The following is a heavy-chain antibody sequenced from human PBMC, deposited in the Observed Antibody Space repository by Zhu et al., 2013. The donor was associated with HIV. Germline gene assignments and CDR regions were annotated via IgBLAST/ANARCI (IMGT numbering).Heavy chain of an antibody. CDR2: ISVYNGNT. D-gene: IGHD2-15*01. V-gene: IGHV1-18*01. Sequence: QVQLVQSGAEVKKPGASVKVSCKTSGYTFTTYGLSWVRQAPGQGLEWMGWISVYNGNTNYAQRLQGRITMTTDTSTSTAYMELSSLRSEDTAVYYCARGRGDCSGGSCYHGYYYFYMDVWGKGTTVTVSS. CDR3: ARGRGDCSGGSCYHGYYYFYMDV. J-gene: IGHJ6*03. CDR1: GYTFTTYG.